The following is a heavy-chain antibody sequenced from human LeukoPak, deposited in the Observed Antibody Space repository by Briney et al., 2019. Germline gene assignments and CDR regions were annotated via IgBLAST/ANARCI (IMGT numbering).Heavy chain of an antibody. J-gene: IGHJ4*02. D-gene: IGHD3-22*01. CDR2: IYYSGST. V-gene: IGHV4-39*01. CDR1: GGSISSSSYY. Sequence: SETLSLTCTVSGGSISSSSYYWGWIRQPPGKGLEWIGSIYYSGSTYYNPSLKSRVTISVDTSKNQFSLKLSSVTAADTAVYYCASYADLTYYYDSSGYASFDYWGQGTLVTVSS. CDR3: ASYADLTYYYDSSGYASFDY.